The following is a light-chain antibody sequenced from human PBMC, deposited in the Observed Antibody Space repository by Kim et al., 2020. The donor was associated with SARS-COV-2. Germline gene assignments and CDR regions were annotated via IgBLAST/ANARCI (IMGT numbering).Light chain of an antibody. CDR2: DVS. J-gene: IGLJ2*01. Sequence: GQSVTISCPGTSSDVGAYNSVSWYQQHPGKAPKLMIYDVSKRPSGVPDRFSGSKSGNTASLTISGLQAEDEADYYCCSYAGTYGVVFGGGTKLTVL. CDR3: CSYAGTYGVV. V-gene: IGLV2-11*01. CDR1: SSDVGAYNS.